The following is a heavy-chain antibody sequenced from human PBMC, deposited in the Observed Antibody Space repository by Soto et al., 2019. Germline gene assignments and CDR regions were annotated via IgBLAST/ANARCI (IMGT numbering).Heavy chain of an antibody. V-gene: IGHV1-8*02. CDR2: MNPNNGNA. J-gene: IGHJ4*02. CDR3: ARRKERSGPYYLDL. Sequence: ASVKDSCKASGYTFTGYYMHWVRQAPGQGLEGMGWMNPNNGNAGFAQKFRGRINMTRNTSISTAYLELSSLRSDDSAVYFCARRKERSGPYYLDLWGQGTQVTVSS. CDR1: GYTFTGYY. D-gene: IGHD6-25*01.